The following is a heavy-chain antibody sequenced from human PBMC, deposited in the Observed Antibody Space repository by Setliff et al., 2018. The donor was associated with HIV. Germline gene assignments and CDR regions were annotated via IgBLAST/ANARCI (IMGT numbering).Heavy chain of an antibody. CDR1: GFTFSSYG. CDR2: IWHDGSDK. J-gene: IGHJ4*02. D-gene: IGHD6-19*01. CDR3: VRAGYSSGWYRRGGFYFDF. Sequence: PGGSLRLSCAASGFTFSSYGMHWVRQAPGKGLDWVATIWHDGSDKYYEDSRKGRFTISRDNSNDTLFLQIDSLRAEDTAVYFCVRAGYSSGWYRRGGFYFDFWGQGTLVTVSS. V-gene: IGHV3-33*08.